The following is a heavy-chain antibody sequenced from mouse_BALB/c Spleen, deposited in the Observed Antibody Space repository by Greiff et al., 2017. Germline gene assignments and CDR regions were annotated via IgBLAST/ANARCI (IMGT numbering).Heavy chain of an antibody. CDR1: GYTFTSYW. D-gene: IGHD2-3*01. V-gene: IGHV1S132*01. CDR3: ARSEDGYYGMDY. J-gene: IGHJ4*01. Sequence: VQLQQSGAELVKPGASVKLSCKTSGYTFTSYWIQWVKQRPGQGLGWIGEIFPGTGTTYYNEKFKGKATLTIDTSSSTAYMQLSSLTSEDSAVYFCARSEDGYYGMDYWGQGTSVTVSS. CDR2: IFPGTGTT.